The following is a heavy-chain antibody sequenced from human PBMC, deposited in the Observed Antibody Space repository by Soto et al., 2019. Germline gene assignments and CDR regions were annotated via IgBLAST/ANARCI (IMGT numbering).Heavy chain of an antibody. J-gene: IGHJ6*02. V-gene: IGHV3-23*01. CDR3: RKPEYFYYYTLDV. CDR1: GFTFSGYA. CDR2: ITGSDTST. Sequence: GGSLRLSCAASGFTFSGYAMTWVRQAPGKGLEWVSSITGSDTSTYYADSVKGRFIISRDNSKNTVSLQMNSLRADHNAVSYCRKPEYFYYYTLDVWGQGTTVTVSS.